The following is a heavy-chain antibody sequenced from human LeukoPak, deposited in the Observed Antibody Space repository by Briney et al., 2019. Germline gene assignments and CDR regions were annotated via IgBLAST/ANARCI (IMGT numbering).Heavy chain of an antibody. CDR2: ICYSGST. J-gene: IGHJ5*02. CDR1: GGSISSSSYY. D-gene: IGHD2/OR15-2a*01. CDR3: ARHRAPTVIVWFDP. Sequence: SDTLSLTCTVSGGSISSSSYYWGWIRQRPGKGLEWIGSICYSGSTYYNPSLKSRVTISVDTSKNQFSLKLSSVTAADTAVYYCARHRAPTVIVWFDPWGQGTLVTVPS. V-gene: IGHV4-39*01.